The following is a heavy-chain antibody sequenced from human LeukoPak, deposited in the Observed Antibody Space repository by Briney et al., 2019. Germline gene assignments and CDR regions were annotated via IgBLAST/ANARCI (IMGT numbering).Heavy chain of an antibody. CDR2: IYYSGST. V-gene: IGHV4-39*07. CDR3: ARGRGTLSY. J-gene: IGHJ4*02. CDR1: GGSISSSSYY. D-gene: IGHD2-15*01. Sequence: SSETLSLTCTVSGGSISSSSYYWGWIRQPPGKGLEWIGSIYYSGSTYYNPSLKSRVTISVDTSKNQFSLKLSSVTAADTAVYYCARGRGTLSYWGQGTLVTVSS.